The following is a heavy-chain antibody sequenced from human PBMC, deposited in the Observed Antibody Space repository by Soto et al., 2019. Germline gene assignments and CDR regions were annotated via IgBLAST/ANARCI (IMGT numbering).Heavy chain of an antibody. Sequence: QVQLVESGGGLVKPGGSLRLSCAASGFAFSDPYMSWIRQAPGKGLEWISYISSRRSTIYYAVSVKGRFTIARDNAKKSLYLQMDSLTADDTAVYYCARGGASVTTPFDYWGQGTQVTVSS. CDR3: ARGGASVTTPFDY. D-gene: IGHD4-17*01. V-gene: IGHV3-11*01. CDR1: GFAFSDPY. CDR2: ISSRRSTI. J-gene: IGHJ4*02.